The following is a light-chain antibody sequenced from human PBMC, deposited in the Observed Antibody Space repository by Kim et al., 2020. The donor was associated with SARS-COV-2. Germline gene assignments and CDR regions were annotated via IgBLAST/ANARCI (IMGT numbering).Light chain of an antibody. J-gene: IGKJ1*01. CDR2: NAL. CDR1: QSVGNNY. CDR3: QQYGSSLPWT. Sequence: PGERAPLSCRASQSVGNNYLAWYRQKPGQAPRLLIYNALHRPTGIPDRLSASGSGTDFTLTIVRLEPEDFAVYYCQQYGSSLPWTFGQGTKVDIK. V-gene: IGKV3-20*01.